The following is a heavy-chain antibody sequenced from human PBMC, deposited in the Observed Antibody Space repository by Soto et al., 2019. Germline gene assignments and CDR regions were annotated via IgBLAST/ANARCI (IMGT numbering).Heavy chain of an antibody. J-gene: IGHJ6*02. CDR2: SYYSGST. V-gene: IGHV4-59*01. D-gene: IGHD3-3*01. CDR1: GGSISSYY. CDR3: ARVNYDFWSGPAPYYYYYGMDV. Sequence: SETLSLTCTVSGGSISSYYWSWIRQPPGKGLEWIGYSYYSGSTNYNPSLKSRVTISVDTSKNQFSLKLSSVTAADTAVYYCARVNYDFWSGPAPYYYYYGMDVWGQGTTVTVS.